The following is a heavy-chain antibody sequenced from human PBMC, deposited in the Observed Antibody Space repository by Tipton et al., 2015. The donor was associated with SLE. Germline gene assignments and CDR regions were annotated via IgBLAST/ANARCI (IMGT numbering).Heavy chain of an antibody. CDR1: GDSISGHY. Sequence: TLSLTCTVSGDSISGHYRSWIRQPPGKGLEWIGYIYDSGSASYNPSLKSRVTISEDTSKQQFSLKLTSLTAADTAVYYCARLVVLAAEGLYSFDYWGHGTLVTVSS. V-gene: IGHV4-59*08. CDR3: ARLVVLAAEGLYSFDY. J-gene: IGHJ4*01. CDR2: IYDSGSA. D-gene: IGHD2-15*01.